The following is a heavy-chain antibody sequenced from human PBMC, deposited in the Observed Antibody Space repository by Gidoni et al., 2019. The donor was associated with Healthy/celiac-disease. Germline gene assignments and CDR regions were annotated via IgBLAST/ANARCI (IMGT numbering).Heavy chain of an antibody. CDR2: IYHSGST. J-gene: IGHJ3*02. Sequence: QLQLQASGSGLVKPSQTLSLTCAVSGGSISSGGYSWSWIRQPPGKGLEWIGYIYHSGSTYSNPSLKSRVTISVDRSKNQFSLKLSSVTAADTAVYYCARAWGGDYGLGAFDIWGQGTMVTVSS. D-gene: IGHD4-17*01. V-gene: IGHV4-30-2*01. CDR3: ARAWGGDYGLGAFDI. CDR1: GGSISSGGYS.